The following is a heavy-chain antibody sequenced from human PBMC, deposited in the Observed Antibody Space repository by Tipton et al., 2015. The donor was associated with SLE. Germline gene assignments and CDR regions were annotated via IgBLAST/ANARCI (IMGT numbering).Heavy chain of an antibody. Sequence: TLSLTCTVSGGSISSYYWSWIRQPPGKGLEWIGYIYYSGSTNYNPSLKSRVTISVDTSKNQFSLKLSSVTAADTAVYYCARSVHYDSSGYDIWGQGTMVTVSS. V-gene: IGHV4-59*01. D-gene: IGHD3-22*01. CDR3: ARSVHYDSSGYDI. CDR1: GGSISSYY. J-gene: IGHJ3*02. CDR2: IYYSGST.